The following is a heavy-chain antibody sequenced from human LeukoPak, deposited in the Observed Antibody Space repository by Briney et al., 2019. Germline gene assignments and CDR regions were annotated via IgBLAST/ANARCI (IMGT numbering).Heavy chain of an antibody. CDR1: GYTFTGYY. D-gene: IGHD3-22*01. CDR2: INPNSGGT. CDR3: ARVDSSGYSGIVNY. V-gene: IGHV1-2*02. J-gene: IGHJ4*02. Sequence: ASVKVSCKASGYTFTGYYMHWVRQAPGQGPEWMGWINPNSGGTNYAQKFQGRVTMTRDTSISTAYMELSRLRSDDTAVYYCARVDSSGYSGIVNYWGQGTLVTVSS.